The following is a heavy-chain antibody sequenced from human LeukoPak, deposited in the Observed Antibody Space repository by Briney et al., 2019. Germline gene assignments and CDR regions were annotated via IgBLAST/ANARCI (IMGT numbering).Heavy chain of an antibody. CDR2: IYSSGST. CDR3: ARGGRATVVTM. D-gene: IGHD4-23*01. V-gene: IGHV4-4*07. J-gene: IGHJ4*02. Sequence: SETLSLTCTVSAGSINSYYWSWIRQPAGKGLEWIGRIYSSGSTNYNPSLKSRVSMSVDTSKNQCSLKLTSVTAADTAVYYCARGGRATVVTMWGQGILVTVSS. CDR1: AGSINSYY.